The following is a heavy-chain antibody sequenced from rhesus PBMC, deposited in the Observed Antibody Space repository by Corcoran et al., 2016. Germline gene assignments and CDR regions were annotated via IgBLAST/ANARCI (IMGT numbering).Heavy chain of an antibody. CDR1: GFTFTNYG. CDR2: IYYCGSKK. Sequence: EVQLVESGGGLVQPGGSLRLSCAASGFTFTNYGIHWVRQGPGKGLEWVAVIYYCGSKKYYADSANDRFTSSEDNSNNILYLQMNKVKLEDTAVYYCAGAIAADGNWYFDLWGPGTPITISS. V-gene: IGHV3-54*02. CDR3: AGAIAADGNWYFDL. D-gene: IGHD6-25*01. J-gene: IGHJ2*01.